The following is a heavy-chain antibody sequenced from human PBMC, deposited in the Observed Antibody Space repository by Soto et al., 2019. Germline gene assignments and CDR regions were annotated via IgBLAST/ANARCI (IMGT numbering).Heavy chain of an antibody. Sequence: PSETLSLTCAVSGGSISSSNWWSWVRQPPGKGLEWIGEIYHSGSTNYNPSLKSRVTISVDKSKNQFSLKLSSVTAADTAVYYCARDLADIVVEPAARKNDQVYYYYGMDVWGQGTTVTVSS. V-gene: IGHV4-4*02. CDR3: ARDLADIVVEPAARKNDQVYYYYGMDV. J-gene: IGHJ6*02. CDR1: GGSISSSNW. CDR2: IYHSGST. D-gene: IGHD2-2*01.